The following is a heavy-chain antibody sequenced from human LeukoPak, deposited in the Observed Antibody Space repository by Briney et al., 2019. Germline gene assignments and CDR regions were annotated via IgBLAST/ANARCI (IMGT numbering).Heavy chain of an antibody. CDR3: ARWGDTIYMSGQDGFDI. CDR2: IYPPDSDT. CDR1: GYMFPNFW. J-gene: IGHJ3*02. V-gene: IGHV5-51*01. Sequence: GESLKISCQTSGYMFPNFWIGWVRQMPGKGLEWMGIIYPPDSDTRYSPAFQGHVTISADKSISIAYLQWSSLRASGTAIYYCARWGDTIYMSGQDGFDIWGQGTLVTVSS. D-gene: IGHD3-9*01.